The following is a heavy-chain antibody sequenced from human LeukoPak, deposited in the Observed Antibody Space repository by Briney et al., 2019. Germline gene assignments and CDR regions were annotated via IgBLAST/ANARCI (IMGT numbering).Heavy chain of an antibody. V-gene: IGHV3-23*01. CDR3: AKRGPGSPQSGKYYFDY. CDR2: ISYSGDST. Sequence: GGSLRLSCAASGFTFSSYAMTWVRQAPGKGLEWVSGISYSGDSTYYADSVKGRFTISRDNSRNTLYLQMNSLRAEDTAVYYCAKRGPGSPQSGKYYFDYWGQGTLVTVSS. CDR1: GFTFSSYA. J-gene: IGHJ4*02. D-gene: IGHD3-10*01.